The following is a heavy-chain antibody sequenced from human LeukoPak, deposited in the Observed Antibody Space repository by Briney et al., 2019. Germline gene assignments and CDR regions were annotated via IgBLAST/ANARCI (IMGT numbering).Heavy chain of an antibody. Sequence: GGSLRLSCAASGFTFSSYSMNWVRQAPGKGLEWVSSISSSSSYIYYADSVKGRFTISRDNAKNSLYLQMNSLRAEDTAVYYCARDLYFGAVADYWGQGTLVTVSP. J-gene: IGHJ4*02. CDR2: ISSSSSYI. CDR1: GFTFSSYS. CDR3: ARDLYFGAVADY. D-gene: IGHD3-10*01. V-gene: IGHV3-21*01.